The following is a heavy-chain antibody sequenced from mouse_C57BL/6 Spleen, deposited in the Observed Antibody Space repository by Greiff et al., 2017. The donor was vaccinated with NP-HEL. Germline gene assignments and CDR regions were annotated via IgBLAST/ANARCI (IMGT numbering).Heavy chain of an antibody. CDR1: GYTFTSYW. D-gene: IGHD3-2*02. CDR2: IDPSDSYT. Sequence: QVQLQQPGAELVMPGASVKLSCKASGYTFTSYWMHWVKQRPGQGLEWIGEIDPSDSYTNYNQKFKGKATLTVDKSSSTAYMQLSSLTSEDSAVYYCAILDSSGSAWFAYWGQGTLVTVSA. J-gene: IGHJ3*01. V-gene: IGHV1-69*01. CDR3: AILDSSGSAWFAY.